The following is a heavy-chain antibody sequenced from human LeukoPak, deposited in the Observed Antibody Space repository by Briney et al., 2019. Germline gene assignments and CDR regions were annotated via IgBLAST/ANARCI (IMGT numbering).Heavy chain of an antibody. CDR1: GGSFSGYY. CDR3: AAQYSGYVRLDY. Sequence: RPSETLSLTCAVYGGSFSGYYWSWIRQPPGKGLEWIGEISHSGSTNYNPSLKSRVTISVDTSKNQVSLKLSSVTAADTAVYYCAAQYSGYVRLDYWGQGTLVTVSS. CDR2: ISHSGST. J-gene: IGHJ4*02. V-gene: IGHV4-34*01. D-gene: IGHD5-12*01.